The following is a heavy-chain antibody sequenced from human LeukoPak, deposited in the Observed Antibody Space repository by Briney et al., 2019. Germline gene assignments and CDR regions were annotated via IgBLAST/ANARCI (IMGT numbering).Heavy chain of an antibody. CDR1: GFTFSSSA. V-gene: IGHV3-30*02. D-gene: IGHD5-18*01. CDR3: AKDSKGTVNTDMVPLWHNWLDL. Sequence: GGSLRLSCEVSGFTFSSSAMHWVRQAPGKGLEWVAFIQYDGSDKYYADSVKGRFTVSRDNSKNTLFLQMNSLRLEDTAVYFCAKDSKGTVNTDMVPLWHNWLDLWGQETRVTVLS. CDR2: IQYDGSDK. J-gene: IGHJ5*02.